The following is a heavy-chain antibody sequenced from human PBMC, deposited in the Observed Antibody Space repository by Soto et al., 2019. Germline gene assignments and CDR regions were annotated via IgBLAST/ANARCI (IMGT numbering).Heavy chain of an antibody. V-gene: IGHV4-39*01. D-gene: IGHD6-6*01. CDR2: IYYSGST. CDR3: ARAFTGIAARPQAFDI. J-gene: IGHJ3*02. CDR1: GGSISSSSYY. Sequence: SETLSLTCTVSGGSISSSSYYWGWIRQPPGKGLEWIGSIYYSGSTYYNPSLKSRVTISVDTSKNQFSLKLSSVTAADTAVYYCARAFTGIAARPQAFDIWGQGTMVTVSS.